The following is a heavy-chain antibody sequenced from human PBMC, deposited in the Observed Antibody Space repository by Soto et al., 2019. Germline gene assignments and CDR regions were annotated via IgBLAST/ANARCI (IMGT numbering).Heavy chain of an antibody. CDR1: GGSISSYY. V-gene: IGHV4-59*01. Sequence: SETLSLTCTVSGGSISSYYWSWIRQPPGKXLEWIGYIYYSGSTNYNPSLKSRVTISVDTSKNQFSLKLSSVTAADTAVYYCARGGIYGSGSYFSYYYYGMDVWGQGTTVTVSS. D-gene: IGHD3-10*01. J-gene: IGHJ6*02. CDR3: ARGGIYGSGSYFSYYYYGMDV. CDR2: IYYSGST.